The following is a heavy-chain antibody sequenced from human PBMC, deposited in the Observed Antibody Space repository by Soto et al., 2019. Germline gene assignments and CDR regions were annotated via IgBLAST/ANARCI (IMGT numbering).Heavy chain of an antibody. CDR2: IYYSGST. J-gene: IGHJ6*02. V-gene: IGHV4-59*01. D-gene: IGHD6-13*01. CDR1: GGSISSCC. CDR3: ARAVSYTSSSFIYYYYGMDV. Sequence: SETLPLTCTVSGGSISSCCWSWIRQRTGKGLDWIGYIYYSGSTNYNPSLKSRVTISVDTSKNQFSLKLSSVTAADTAVYYCARAVSYTSSSFIYYYYGMDVWGQGTTVTVSS.